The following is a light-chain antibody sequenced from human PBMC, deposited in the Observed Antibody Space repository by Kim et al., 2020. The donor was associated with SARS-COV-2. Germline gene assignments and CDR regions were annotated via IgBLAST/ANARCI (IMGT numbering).Light chain of an antibody. CDR1: SSNIGAGSD. CDR3: QSYDTSLNNKV. Sequence: RVTISCTGGSSNIGAGSDVHWYQQLPGTAPKLLIYTNTNRPSGVPDRFSGSKSGTSASLAITGLQAEDEADYYCQSYDTSLNNKVFGGGTKLTVL. CDR2: TNT. J-gene: IGLJ2*01. V-gene: IGLV1-40*01.